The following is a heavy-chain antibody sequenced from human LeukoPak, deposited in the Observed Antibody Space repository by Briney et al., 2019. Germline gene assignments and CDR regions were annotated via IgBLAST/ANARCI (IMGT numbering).Heavy chain of an antibody. D-gene: IGHD2-15*01. CDR2: IRIKPYGGTP. Sequence: PGGSLRLSCTASGFTFSDYAMTWVRQAPGKGLEWVGFIRIKPYGGTPDYAASVKGRFTISRDDSKSIAYLQVNSLKTDDTAVYYCSRGPFCGGSCYTIAVDYWGQGTLVTVSS. CDR1: GFTFSDYA. V-gene: IGHV3-49*04. CDR3: SRGPFCGGSCYTIAVDY. J-gene: IGHJ4*02.